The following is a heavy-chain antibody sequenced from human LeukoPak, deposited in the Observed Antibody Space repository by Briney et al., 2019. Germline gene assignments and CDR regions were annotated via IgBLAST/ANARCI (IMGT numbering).Heavy chain of an antibody. Sequence: PPGGSLRLSCAASGFTFSSYGMSWVRQAPGKVLEWISAISGSGDNTNYADSVKGRFTISRDNSKNTLSLQMSSLRVEDTAVYYCARDRSCTGGSCYMDVWGRGTTVTVSS. J-gene: IGHJ6*03. V-gene: IGHV3-23*01. CDR1: GFTFSSYG. CDR2: ISGSGDNT. D-gene: IGHD2-15*01. CDR3: ARDRSCTGGSCYMDV.